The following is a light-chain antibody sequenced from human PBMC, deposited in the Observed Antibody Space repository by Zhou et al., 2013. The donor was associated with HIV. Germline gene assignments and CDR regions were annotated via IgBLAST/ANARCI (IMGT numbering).Light chain of an antibody. CDR1: QDISNY. Sequence: DIQMTQSPSSLSASVGDRVTITCQASQDISNYLNWYQQKPGKAPKLLIYDASNLEAGVPSRFSGSGSGTDFTFTISSLQPEDIATYYCQQFEYYPPSFGPGTKVDIK. J-gene: IGKJ3*01. CDR3: QQFEYYPPS. V-gene: IGKV1-33*01. CDR2: DAS.